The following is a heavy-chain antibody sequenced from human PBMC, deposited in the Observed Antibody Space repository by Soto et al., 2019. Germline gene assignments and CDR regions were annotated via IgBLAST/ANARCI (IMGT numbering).Heavy chain of an antibody. CDR3: ASRVPTHIAAAGGIPFDI. V-gene: IGHV4-34*01. D-gene: IGHD6-13*01. CDR1: GWSFSGYY. CDR2: INHSGST. J-gene: IGHJ3*02. Sequence: SDTLSLTCAVYGWSFSGYYWSWIRQPPGKGLEWIGEINHSGSTNYNPSLKSRVTISVDTSKNQFSLKLSSVTAADTAVYYCASRVPTHIAAAGGIPFDIWGQGTMVT.